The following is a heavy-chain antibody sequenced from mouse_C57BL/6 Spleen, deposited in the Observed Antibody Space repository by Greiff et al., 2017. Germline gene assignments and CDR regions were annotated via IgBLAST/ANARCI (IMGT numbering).Heavy chain of an antibody. V-gene: IGHV14-4*01. CDR1: GFNIKDDY. CDR2: IDPENGDT. Sequence: VQLQQSGAELVRPGASVKLSCTASGFNIKDDYMHWVKQRPEQGLEWIGWIDPENGDTEYASKFQGKATITADTSSNTAYLQLSSLTSEDTAVYYCTTDGWLLRGAMSYWGQGTSVTVSA. J-gene: IGHJ4*01. CDR3: TTDGWLLRGAMSY. D-gene: IGHD2-3*01.